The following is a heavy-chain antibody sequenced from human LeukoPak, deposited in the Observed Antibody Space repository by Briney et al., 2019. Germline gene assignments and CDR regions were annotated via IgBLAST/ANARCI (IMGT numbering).Heavy chain of an antibody. CDR2: VYNSGTT. J-gene: IGHJ4*02. CDR1: GVSIGSHY. CDR3: ARDAY. V-gene: IGHV4-59*11. Sequence: SETLSLTCTVSGVSIGSHYWSWIRQSPGKGLEWIGCVYNSGTTVYNPSLTGRVTISVDTSKNQYSLNLRSVTAADAAVYYCARDAYGGQGILVTV.